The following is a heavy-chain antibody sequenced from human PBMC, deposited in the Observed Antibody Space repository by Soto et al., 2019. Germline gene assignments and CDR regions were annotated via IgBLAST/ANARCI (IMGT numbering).Heavy chain of an antibody. CDR1: GDSVSSDRYF. Sequence: CSVSGDSVSSDRYFWTWIRQPPGKGLEWIAYISYTGDTNYNPSLKSRVTISVDTSRNQFSLTLTSVTAADTAVYFCARIVVGATVDLWGQGSLVTVSS. D-gene: IGHD1-26*01. J-gene: IGHJ5*02. V-gene: IGHV4-61*01. CDR2: ISYTGDT. CDR3: ARIVVGATVDL.